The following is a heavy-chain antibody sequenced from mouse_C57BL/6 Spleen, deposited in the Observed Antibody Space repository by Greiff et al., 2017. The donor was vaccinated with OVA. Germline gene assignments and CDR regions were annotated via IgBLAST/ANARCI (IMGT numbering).Heavy chain of an antibody. CDR3: ARSGITNYYAMDY. CDR1: GYSFTGYY. D-gene: IGHD1-1*01. Sequence: EVKLMESGPELVKPGASVKISCKASGYSFTGYYMNWVKQSPEKSLEWIGEINPSTGGTTYNQKFKAKATLTVDKSSSTAYMQLKSLTSEDSAVYYCARSGITNYYAMDYWGQGTSVTVSS. J-gene: IGHJ4*01. V-gene: IGHV1-42*01. CDR2: INPSTGGT.